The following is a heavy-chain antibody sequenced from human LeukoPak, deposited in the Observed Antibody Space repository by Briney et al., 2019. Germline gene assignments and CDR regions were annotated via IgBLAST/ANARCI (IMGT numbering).Heavy chain of an antibody. CDR2: IYPSGNT. J-gene: IGHJ4*02. CDR1: GDSISSSRHY. Sequence: SETLSLTCTVSGDSISSSRHYWSWIRQPAGKGLEWVGRIYPSGNTNYNPSLKSRVTISVDTSKNQFSLKLSSVTAADTAVYYCARGSRFDWLFSPFDYWGQGTLVTVSS. CDR3: ARGSRFDWLFSPFDY. V-gene: IGHV4-61*02. D-gene: IGHD3-9*01.